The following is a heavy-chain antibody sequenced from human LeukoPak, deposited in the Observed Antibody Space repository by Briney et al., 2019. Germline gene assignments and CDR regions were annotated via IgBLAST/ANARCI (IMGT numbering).Heavy chain of an antibody. Sequence: ASVKVSCKASGYTFTSYDINWVRQATGQGLEWMGWMNPNSGNTGCAQKFQGRVTMTRNTSISTAYMELSSLRSEDTAVYYCAREESVVAGTCDYWGQGILVTVSS. D-gene: IGHD6-19*01. CDR2: MNPNSGNT. V-gene: IGHV1-8*01. J-gene: IGHJ4*02. CDR3: AREESVVAGTCDY. CDR1: GYTFTSYD.